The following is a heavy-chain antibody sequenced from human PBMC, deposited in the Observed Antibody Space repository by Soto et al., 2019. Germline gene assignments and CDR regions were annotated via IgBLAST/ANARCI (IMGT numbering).Heavy chain of an antibody. CDR2: ISYDGSNK. V-gene: IGHV3-30*18. CDR3: AKGLGIFGVVTIAT. Sequence: QVQLVESGGGVVQPGRSLRLSCAASGFTFSSYGMHWVRQAPGKGLEWVAVISYDGSNKYYADSVKGRFTISRDNSKNTLYLQMNSLRAEDTAVYYCAKGLGIFGVVTIATWGQGTLVTVSS. CDR1: GFTFSSYG. J-gene: IGHJ5*02. D-gene: IGHD3-3*01.